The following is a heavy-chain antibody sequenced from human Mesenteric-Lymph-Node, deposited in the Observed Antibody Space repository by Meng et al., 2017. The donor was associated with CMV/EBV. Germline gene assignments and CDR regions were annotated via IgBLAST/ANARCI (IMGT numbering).Heavy chain of an antibody. CDR1: GFTFGTYW. Sequence: GESLEISCAVSGFTFGTYWMTWVRQAPGKGLEWVANIKGDRSEKYYVESVKGRFAISRDNAENSLYLQMNSLRAEDTAVYYCARHLFGAFDIWGQGTMVTVSS. J-gene: IGHJ3*02. D-gene: IGHD3-10*02. CDR2: IKGDRSEK. CDR3: ARHLFGAFDI. V-gene: IGHV3-7*01.